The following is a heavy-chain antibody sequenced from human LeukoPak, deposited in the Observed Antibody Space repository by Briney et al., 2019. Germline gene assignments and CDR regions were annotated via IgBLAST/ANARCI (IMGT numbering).Heavy chain of an antibody. CDR1: GYSISSGYY. J-gene: IGHJ4*02. D-gene: IGHD3-3*01. CDR3: ARHGYDFWSGYVVFDY. Sequence: SETLSLTCTVSGYSISSGYYWSWIRQPPGKGLEWIGEINHSGSTNYNPSLKSRVTISVDTSKNQFSLKLSSVTAADTAVYYCARHGYDFWSGYVVFDYWGQGTLVTVSS. CDR2: INHSGST. V-gene: IGHV4-38-2*02.